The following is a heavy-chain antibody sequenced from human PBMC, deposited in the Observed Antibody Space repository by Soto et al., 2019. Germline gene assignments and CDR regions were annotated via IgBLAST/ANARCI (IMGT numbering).Heavy chain of an antibody. CDR2: ISYDGSNK. Sequence: QVQLVESGGGVVQPGRSLRLSCAASGVTFSSYGMHWVRQAAGKGLEWVAVISYDGSNKYYADSVKGRFTIARDTSKNTLYLQMNSLRAEDTAVYHCAKGWGYSDLWGRGTLVTVSS. CDR1: GVTFSSYG. D-gene: IGHD3-16*01. CDR3: AKGWGYSDL. V-gene: IGHV3-30*18. J-gene: IGHJ2*01.